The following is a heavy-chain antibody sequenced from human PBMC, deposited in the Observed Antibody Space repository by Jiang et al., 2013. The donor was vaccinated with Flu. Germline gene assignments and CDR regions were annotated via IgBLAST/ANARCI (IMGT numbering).Heavy chain of an antibody. D-gene: IGHD3-10*01. J-gene: IGHJ6*02. CDR1: GYTFNNYP. CDR3: ARDRYYGSGSYYKGDFYYGMDV. Sequence: VQLVESGAEVKKPGASVTVSCKASGYTFNNYPLHWVRQAPGQRFEWMGWILAGNGNVEYSQKFQDRVTISTDISAGTAYMKLSSLRSEDTAVYYCARDRYYGSGSYYKGDFYYGMDVWGQGTTVTVSS. CDR2: ILAGNGNV. V-gene: IGHV1-3*01.